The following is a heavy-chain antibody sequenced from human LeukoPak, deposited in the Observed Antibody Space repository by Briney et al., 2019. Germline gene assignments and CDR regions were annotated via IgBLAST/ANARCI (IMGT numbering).Heavy chain of an antibody. J-gene: IGHJ3*02. CDR2: INHSGNT. CDR1: GGSFSGYY. Sequence: SETLSLTCAVYGGSFSGYYWSWIRQPPGKGLEWIGEINHSGNTNYNPSLKSRVTISVDTSKNQFSLKLSSVTAADTAVYYCAFGDSDAFDIWGQGTMVPVSS. CDR3: AFGDSDAFDI. V-gene: IGHV4-34*01. D-gene: IGHD4-17*01.